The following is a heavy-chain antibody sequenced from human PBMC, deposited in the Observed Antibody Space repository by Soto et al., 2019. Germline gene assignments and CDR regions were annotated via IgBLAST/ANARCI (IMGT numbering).Heavy chain of an antibody. V-gene: IGHV4-59*01. J-gene: IGHJ4*02. CDR2: IYNSGST. D-gene: IGHD3-3*01. CDR3: ARTYDFLSGYYAHFDY. CDR1: GGSIRSYY. Sequence: PSETLSLTCTVSGGSIRSYYWSWIRQSPGKGLEWIAYIYNSGSTNYNPSLRSRVTISVDTSQNRFSLNLYSVTTADTAVYYCARTYDFLSGYYAHFDYWGQGTPVTVSS.